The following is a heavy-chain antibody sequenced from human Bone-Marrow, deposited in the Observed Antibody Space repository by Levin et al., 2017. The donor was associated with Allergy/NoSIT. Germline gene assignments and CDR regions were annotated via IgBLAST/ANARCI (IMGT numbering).Heavy chain of an antibody. CDR3: TRPDHYYDSSGYYYLSDRIFDY. CDR1: GFTFGDYA. J-gene: IGHJ4*02. V-gene: IGHV3-49*03. CDR2: IRSKAYGGTT. Sequence: PGGSLRLSCTASGFTFGDYAMSWFRQAPGKGLEWVGFIRSKAYGGTTEYAASVKGRFTISRDDSKSIAYLQMNSLKTEDTAVYYCTRPDHYYDSSGYYYLSDRIFDYWGQGTLVTVSS. D-gene: IGHD3-22*01.